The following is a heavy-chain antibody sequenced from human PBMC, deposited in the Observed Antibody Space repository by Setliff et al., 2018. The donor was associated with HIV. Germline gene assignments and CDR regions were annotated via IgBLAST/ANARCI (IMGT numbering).Heavy chain of an antibody. V-gene: IGHV3-21*01. D-gene: IGHD2-15*01. CDR2: ISRSSNYI. CDR1: GFAFTISS. Sequence: PGGSLRLSCAASGFAFTISSMNWVRQAPGKGLEWVSSISRSSNYIYYADSVKGRFTISRDSAKKSLYLQMNSLRAEDTAVYYCARGGFNHAFDIWGQGTMVTVSS. CDR3: ARGGFNHAFDI. J-gene: IGHJ3*02.